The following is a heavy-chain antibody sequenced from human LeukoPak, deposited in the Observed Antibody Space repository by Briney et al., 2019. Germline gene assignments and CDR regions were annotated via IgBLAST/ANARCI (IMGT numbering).Heavy chain of an antibody. D-gene: IGHD6-6*01. CDR2: ISGSGGST. Sequence: GGSLRLSCAASGFTFSSYAMSWVRQAPGKGLEWVSAISGSGGSTYYADSVKGRFTISRDNSKNTLYLQMNSLRAEDTAVYYCAKVVGSSSRVTYCYYYGMDVWGQGTTVTVSS. J-gene: IGHJ6*02. CDR3: AKVVGSSSRVTYCYYYGMDV. V-gene: IGHV3-23*01. CDR1: GFTFSSYA.